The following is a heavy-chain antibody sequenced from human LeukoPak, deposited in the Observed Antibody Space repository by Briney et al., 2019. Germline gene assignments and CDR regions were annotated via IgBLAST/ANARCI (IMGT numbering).Heavy chain of an antibody. CDR2: IYRNADGGTT. V-gene: IGHV3-15*05. J-gene: IGHJ6*02. D-gene: IGHD2-2*01. CDR3: TTDSYCSTTTCYASSNYYYGLDA. CDR1: GFSFSRFA. Sequence: GGSLRLSCVGSGFSFSRFAMTWVRQAPGKGLEWVGRIYRNADGGTTDYAAPVKGRFTISRDDSKNTLYLQMNSLKTEDTAVYYCTTDSYCSTTTCYASSNYYYGLDAWGQGTSVTVSS.